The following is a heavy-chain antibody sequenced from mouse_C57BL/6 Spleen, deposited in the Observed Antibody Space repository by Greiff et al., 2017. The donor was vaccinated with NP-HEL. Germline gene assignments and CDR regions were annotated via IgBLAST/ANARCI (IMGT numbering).Heavy chain of an antibody. V-gene: IGHV5-17*01. CDR1: GFTFSDYG. Sequence: EVKLMESGGGLVKPGGSLKLSCAASGFTFSDYGMHWVRQAPEKGLEWVAYISSGSSTIYYADTVKGRFTISRDNAKNTLFLQMTSLRSEDTAMYYCAGSNSFAYWGQGTLVTVSA. D-gene: IGHD2-5*01. J-gene: IGHJ3*01. CDR2: ISSGSSTI. CDR3: AGSNSFAY.